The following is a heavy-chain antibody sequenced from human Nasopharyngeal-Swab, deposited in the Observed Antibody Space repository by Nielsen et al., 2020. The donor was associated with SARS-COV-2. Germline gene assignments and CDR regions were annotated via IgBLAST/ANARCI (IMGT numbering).Heavy chain of an antibody. CDR2: IYYSGST. J-gene: IGHJ4*02. CDR3: ARAYSSSWRTNFDY. V-gene: IGHV4-39*01. CDR1: GGSISSSSYY. Sequence: SETLSLTCTVSGGSISSSSYYWGWIRQPPGKGLEWIGSIYYSGSTYYNPSLKSRVTISVDTTKNQFSLKLSSVTAADTAVYYCARAYSSSWRTNFDYWGQGTLVTRLL. D-gene: IGHD6-13*01.